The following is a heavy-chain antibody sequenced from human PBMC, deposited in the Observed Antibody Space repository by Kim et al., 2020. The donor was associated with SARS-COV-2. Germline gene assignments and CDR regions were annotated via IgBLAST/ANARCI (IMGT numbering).Heavy chain of an antibody. V-gene: IGHV3-15*01. CDR3: TTGCRHGAFDI. D-gene: IGHD2-8*01. Sequence: TDAAAPVKRRFTISKDDSKNTLYLQMNSLKTEYTAVYYCTTGCRHGAFDIWGQGTMVTVSS. J-gene: IGHJ3*02. CDR2: T.